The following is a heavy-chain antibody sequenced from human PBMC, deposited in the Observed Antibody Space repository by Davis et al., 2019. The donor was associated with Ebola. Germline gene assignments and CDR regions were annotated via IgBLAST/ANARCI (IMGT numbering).Heavy chain of an antibody. V-gene: IGHV1-2*02. CDR1: GYTFTGYY. D-gene: IGHD3-10*01. J-gene: IGHJ4*02. Sequence: ASVKVSCKASGYTFTGYYMHWVRQAPGQGLEWMGWINPNSGGTNYAQKFQGRVTMTRDTSISTAYMELSSLRSEDTAVYYCARGFKYYGSGSYFSWGYWGQGTLVTVSS. CDR3: ARGFKYYGSGSYFSWGY. CDR2: INPNSGGT.